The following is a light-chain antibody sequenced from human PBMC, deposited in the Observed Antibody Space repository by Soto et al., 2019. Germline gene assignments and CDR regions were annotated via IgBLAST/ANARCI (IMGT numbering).Light chain of an antibody. Sequence: DIVMTQSPDSLAVSLGERATINCQSSQSVLYSSNNKNYLAWYQQRLGQPPKLLIYWASTRESGVPDRFSGSGSGTDFTLPITSLQAEDVAVYYCQQYESTPPTFGQGTKLEIK. V-gene: IGKV4-1*01. CDR2: WAS. J-gene: IGKJ2*01. CDR3: QQYESTPPT. CDR1: QSVLYSSNNKNY.